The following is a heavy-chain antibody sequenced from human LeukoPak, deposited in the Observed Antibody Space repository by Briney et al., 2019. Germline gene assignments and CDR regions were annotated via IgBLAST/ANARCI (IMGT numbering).Heavy chain of an antibody. V-gene: IGHV3-30*02. J-gene: IGHJ4*02. Sequence: PGGSLRLSCAASGFTFSNYGMHWVRQAPGKGLEWVAFIRYDGSNKYYADSVKGRFTISRDNSKNTLYLQMNSLRPEDSAVHYCAKDGRGSGYFPDYWGQGTLVTVSS. CDR1: GFTFSNYG. CDR2: IRYDGSNK. D-gene: IGHD3-22*01. CDR3: AKDGRGSGYFPDY.